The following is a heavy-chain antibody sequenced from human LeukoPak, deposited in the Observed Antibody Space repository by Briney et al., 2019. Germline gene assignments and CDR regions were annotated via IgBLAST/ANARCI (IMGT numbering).Heavy chain of an antibody. CDR3: ARSGRLWFGELWGYFDY. J-gene: IGHJ4*02. D-gene: IGHD3-10*01. CDR2: INHSGST. V-gene: IGHV4-34*01. CDR1: GGSLSSYY. Sequence: SETLSLTCTVSGGSLSSYYWSWIRQPPGKGLEWIGEINHSGSTNYNPSLKSRVTISVDTSKNQFSLKLSSVTAADTAVYYCARSGRLWFGELWGYFDYWGQGTLVTVSS.